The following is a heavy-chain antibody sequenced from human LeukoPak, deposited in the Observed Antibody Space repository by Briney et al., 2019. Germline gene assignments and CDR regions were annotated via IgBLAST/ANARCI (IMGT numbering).Heavy chain of an antibody. CDR3: AGGSGWISDS. D-gene: IGHD6-19*01. CDR1: GFSFSNYY. J-gene: IGHJ4*02. Sequence: GGSLRLSCAASGFSFSNYYMAWVRQAPGKGLEWVVNIQQDGSVKNYVDSVKGRFTISRDNAKNSLYLQMNSLRVEDTAVYYCAGGSGWISDSWGPGTLVTVSS. CDR2: IQQDGSVK. V-gene: IGHV3-7*01.